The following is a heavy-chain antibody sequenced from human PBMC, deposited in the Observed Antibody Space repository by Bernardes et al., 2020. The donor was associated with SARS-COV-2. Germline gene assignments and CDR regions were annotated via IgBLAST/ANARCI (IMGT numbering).Heavy chain of an antibody. CDR2: INPNSGGT. CDR3: ARDGSSSWYVWFDP. V-gene: IGHV1-2*02. Sequence: ASMKVSCKASGYTFTGYYMHWVRQAPGQGLEWMGWINPNSGGTNYAQKFQGMVTMTRDTSISTAYMELSRLRSDDTAVYYCARDGSSSWYVWFDPWGQGTLVTVSS. CDR1: GYTFTGYY. D-gene: IGHD6-13*01. J-gene: IGHJ5*02.